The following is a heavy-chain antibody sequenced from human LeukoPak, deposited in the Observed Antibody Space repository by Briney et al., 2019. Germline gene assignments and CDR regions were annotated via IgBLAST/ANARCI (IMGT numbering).Heavy chain of an antibody. CDR2: INHSGST. V-gene: IGHV4-34*01. D-gene: IGHD1-14*01. J-gene: IGHJ5*02. CDR1: GGSFSGYY. CDR3: ARGRGSRKPNWFDP. Sequence: PSETLSLTCAVYGGSFSGYYWSWIRQPPGKGLEWIGEINHSGSTNYNPSLKSRVTISVDTSKNQFSLKLSSVTAADTAVYYCARGRGSRKPNWFDPWGQGTLVTVSS.